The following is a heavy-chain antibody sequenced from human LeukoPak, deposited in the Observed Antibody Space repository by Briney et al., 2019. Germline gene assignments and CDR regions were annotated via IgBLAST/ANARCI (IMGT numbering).Heavy chain of an antibody. J-gene: IGHJ4*02. CDR2: MNPNSGNT. CDR1: GYTFTSYD. V-gene: IGHV1-8*03. Sequence: ASVKVSCKASGYTFTSYDINWVRQATGQGLEWMGWMNPNSGNTGYAQKFQGRVTITRNTSISTAYMELSSLRSEDTAVYCCARSSHCSGGSCYFVDYWGQGTLVTVSS. CDR3: ARSSHCSGGSCYFVDY. D-gene: IGHD2-15*01.